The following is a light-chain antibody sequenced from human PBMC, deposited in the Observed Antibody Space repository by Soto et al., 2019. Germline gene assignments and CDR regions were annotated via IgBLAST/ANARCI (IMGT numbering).Light chain of an antibody. V-gene: IGKV4-1*01. J-gene: IGKJ2*01. CDR2: GAS. CDR3: QQYFNWPPYT. CDR1: QSVLYSSNNKNY. Sequence: IVMTQSPDSLAVSLGERATINCKSSQSVLYSSNNKNYLAWYQQKPGQTPRLLIYGASTRATGVPPRFSGSRSGTEFTLTISSLQSEDFAVYYCQQYFNWPPYTFGQGTKVDIK.